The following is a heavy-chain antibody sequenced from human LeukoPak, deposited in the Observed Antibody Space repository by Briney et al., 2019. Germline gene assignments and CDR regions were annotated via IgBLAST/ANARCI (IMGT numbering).Heavy chain of an antibody. CDR3: ATASSSLIMNDAAFDI. J-gene: IGHJ3*02. Sequence: PGGSLRLSCAASGFIVSSNYMSWVRQAPGKGPEWVSVMYAGGSTYYADSVKGRFTIPRDKSKNTLYLQMNSLRAEDTAVYYCATASSSLIMNDAAFDIWGQGTMVTVSS. CDR1: GFIVSSNY. V-gene: IGHV3-53*01. D-gene: IGHD6-13*01. CDR2: MYAGGST.